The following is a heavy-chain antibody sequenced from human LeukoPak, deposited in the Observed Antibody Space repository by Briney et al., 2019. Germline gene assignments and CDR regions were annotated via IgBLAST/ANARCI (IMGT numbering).Heavy chain of an antibody. CDR3: ARLVYSGYAYFDS. CDR1: GGSISSSSYY. CDR2: IYYSGST. V-gene: IGHV4-39*01. J-gene: IGHJ4*02. Sequence: SETLSLTCTVWGGSISSSSYYWGWIRQPPGKGLEWIGSIYYSGSTYYNPSLKSRVTISVDTSKNQFSLKLSSVTAADTAVYSCARLVYSGYAYFDSWGQGNLVTVSS. D-gene: IGHD5-12*01.